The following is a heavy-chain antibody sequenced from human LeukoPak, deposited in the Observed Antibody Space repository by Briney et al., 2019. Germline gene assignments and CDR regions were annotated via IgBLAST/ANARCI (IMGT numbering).Heavy chain of an antibody. CDR1: GGTFSSYA. D-gene: IGHD5-18*01. CDR3: ASHPVVPAAKDVDTAMVTSFDY. Sequence: VASVKVSCKASGGTFSSYAISWVRQAPGQGLEWMGGIIPIFGTANYAQKFQGRVTITADESTSTAYMELSSLRSEDTAVYYCASHPVVPAAKDVDTAMVTSFDYWGQGTLVTVSS. J-gene: IGHJ4*02. CDR2: IIPIFGTA. V-gene: IGHV1-69*13.